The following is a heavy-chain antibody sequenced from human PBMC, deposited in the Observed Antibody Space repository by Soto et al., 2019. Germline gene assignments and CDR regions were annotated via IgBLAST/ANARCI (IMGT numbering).Heavy chain of an antibody. D-gene: IGHD6-19*01. CDR3: AREEAPEQWLRWFDP. CDR2: IYSGGST. V-gene: IGHV3-53*01. Sequence: GGSLRLSCAASGFTVSSNYMSWVRQAPGKGLEWVSVIYSGGSTYYADSVKGRFTISRDKSKNTLYLQMNSLRAEDTAVYYCAREEAPEQWLRWFDPWGQGTLVTVSS. CDR1: GFTVSSNY. J-gene: IGHJ5*02.